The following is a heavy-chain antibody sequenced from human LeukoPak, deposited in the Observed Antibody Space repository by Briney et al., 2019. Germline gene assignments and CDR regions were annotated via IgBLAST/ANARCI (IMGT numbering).Heavy chain of an antibody. CDR1: GYTFGDYG. CDR2: ISSSSSYI. D-gene: IGHD3-10*01. Sequence: PGGSLRLSCAASGYTFGDYGMSWVRQVPGKGLEWVSSISSSSSYIYYADSVKGRFTISRDNAKNSLYLKMNSLRAEDTAVYYCARAGVLLWFGELFDYWGQGTLVTVSS. V-gene: IGHV3-21*01. CDR3: ARAGVLLWFGELFDY. J-gene: IGHJ4*02.